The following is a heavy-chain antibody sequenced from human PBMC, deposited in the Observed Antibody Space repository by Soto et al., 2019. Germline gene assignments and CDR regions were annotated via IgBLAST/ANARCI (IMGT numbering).Heavy chain of an antibody. V-gene: IGHV1-58*02. Sequence: QMKLVQSGPEVKKPGTSVKVSCKASGFTFTSSAMQWVRQARGQRLEWIGWIVVGSGNTNYAQKFQERVTITRNMSTSTAYKELSSLRTEETAVYNWVEDLGRGSGPCSYYGAVDNWGQGTLVTVSS. D-gene: IGHD3-10*01. CDR3: VEDLGRGSGPCSYYGAVDN. CDR2: IVVGSGNT. J-gene: IGHJ4*02. CDR1: GFTFTSSA.